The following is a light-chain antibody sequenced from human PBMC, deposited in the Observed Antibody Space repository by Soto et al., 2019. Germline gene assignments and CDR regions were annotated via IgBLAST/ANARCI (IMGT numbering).Light chain of an antibody. V-gene: IGKV3-20*01. CDR2: GAS. CDR3: HQYDNAPQT. CDR1: QTLRRTY. J-gene: IGKJ2*01. Sequence: TLSCRASQTLRRTYIAWYQQKPGQAPRVLIYGASKRATGIPDRFSGSGSGTDFSLTISRLEPEDFAVYYCHQYDNAPQTYGQGTKVDIK.